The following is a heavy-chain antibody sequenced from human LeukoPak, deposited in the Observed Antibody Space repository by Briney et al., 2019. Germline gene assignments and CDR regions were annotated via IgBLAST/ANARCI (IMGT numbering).Heavy chain of an antibody. D-gene: IGHD3-9*01. CDR3: AKERYFDWLPHPGFDY. CDR1: GFAFSSYA. Sequence: PGGSLRLSCAASGFAFSSYAMTWVRQAPGQGLDWVSAISGSGTTTYTADSVKGRFTISRDPSKNTLFLHMYSLRAEDTAVYYCAKERYFDWLPHPGFDYWGQGTLVTVSS. V-gene: IGHV3-23*01. J-gene: IGHJ4*02. CDR2: ISGSGTTT.